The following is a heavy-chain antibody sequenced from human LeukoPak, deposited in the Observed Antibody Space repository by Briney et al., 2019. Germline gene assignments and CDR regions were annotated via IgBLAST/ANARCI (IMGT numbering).Heavy chain of an antibody. CDR1: GFSFSGHW. Sequence: GGSLRLSCVASGFSFSGHWMNWVRQAPGKGLEWVSLISGDGSRTYYADSVKGRFTISRDNSKNSLYLQMNSLRTEDTAFYYCAKVRPTRFVESSGWLELGYWGQGTLVTVSS. V-gene: IGHV3-43*02. CDR2: ISGDGSRT. J-gene: IGHJ4*02. D-gene: IGHD6-19*01. CDR3: AKVRPTRFVESSGWLELGY.